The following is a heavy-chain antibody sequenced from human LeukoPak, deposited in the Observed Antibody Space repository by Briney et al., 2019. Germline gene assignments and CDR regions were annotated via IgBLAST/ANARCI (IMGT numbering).Heavy chain of an antibody. CDR1: GYTFTSYY. J-gene: IGHJ4*02. CDR2: INPSGGST. V-gene: IGHV1-46*01. Sequence: ASVKVSCKASGYTFTSYYMHWVRQAPGQGLEWMGIINPSGGSTSYAQKFQGRVTMTRDTSTSTVYMELSSLRSEDTAVYYCARVLNGRTAREGCSSTSCYLFPFDYWGQGTLVTVSS. CDR3: ARVLNGRTAREGCSSTSCYLFPFDY. D-gene: IGHD2-2*01.